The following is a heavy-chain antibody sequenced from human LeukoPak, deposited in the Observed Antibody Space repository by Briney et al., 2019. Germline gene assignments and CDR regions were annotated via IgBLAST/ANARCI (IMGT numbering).Heavy chain of an antibody. Sequence: SQTLSLTCAISGDSVSSNSAAWNWIRQSPSRGLEWLGRTYYRSKWYNDYAVSVKSRITINPDTSKNQFSLQLNSVTPEDTVVYYCARDQGGVRGVITYYYYGMDVWGQGTTVTVSS. J-gene: IGHJ6*02. D-gene: IGHD3-10*01. CDR3: ARDQGGVRGVITYYYYGMDV. CDR2: TYYRSKWYN. V-gene: IGHV6-1*01. CDR1: GDSVSSNSAA.